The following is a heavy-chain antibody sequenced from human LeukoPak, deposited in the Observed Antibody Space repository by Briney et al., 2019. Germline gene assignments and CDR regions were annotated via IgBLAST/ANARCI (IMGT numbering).Heavy chain of an antibody. V-gene: IGHV3-23*01. Sequence: PRRSLRLSCAASGFTFSSYAMNWVRQTPGKRLEWVSVISGSGGSTNYADSVKGRFTISRDNSQNILYLQMSSLRAEDTAVYYCAKANNYYDSGAYSDFWGQGALVIVSS. CDR3: AKANNYYDSGAYSDF. CDR2: ISGSGGST. J-gene: IGHJ4*02. D-gene: IGHD3-22*01. CDR1: GFTFSSYA.